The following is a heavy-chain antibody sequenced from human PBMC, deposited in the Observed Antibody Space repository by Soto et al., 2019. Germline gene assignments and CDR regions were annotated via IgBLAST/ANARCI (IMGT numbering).Heavy chain of an antibody. D-gene: IGHD3-3*01. Sequence: SLRLSCVASGFRFDDYAMQWVRQTPGKGLEWVAGIDWNSGSIAYADSVRGRFTISRDNSKNSLYLQMTSLRREDTAMYYCAKDSGRYDFYALAVWGQGTTVTVSS. CDR1: GFRFDDYA. CDR2: IDWNSGSI. CDR3: AKDSGRYDFYALAV. V-gene: IGHV3-9*01. J-gene: IGHJ6*02.